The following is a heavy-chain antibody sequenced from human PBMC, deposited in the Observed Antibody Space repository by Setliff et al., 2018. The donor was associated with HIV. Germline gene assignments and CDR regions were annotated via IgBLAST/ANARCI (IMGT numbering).Heavy chain of an antibody. CDR2: IFYSGIT. CDR1: GGSFTSRGYY. Sequence: SETLSLTCTVSGGSFTSRGYYWGWIRQPPGKGLEWIGSIFYSGITYYNPSLKSRVTISVDTSKNQFSLNLTSVTAADTAVCYCARSKTFYDFWGGYYTHGAFKIWGLGTMVTVSS. D-gene: IGHD3-3*01. J-gene: IGHJ3*02. CDR3: ARSKTFYDFWGGYYTHGAFKI. V-gene: IGHV4-39*01.